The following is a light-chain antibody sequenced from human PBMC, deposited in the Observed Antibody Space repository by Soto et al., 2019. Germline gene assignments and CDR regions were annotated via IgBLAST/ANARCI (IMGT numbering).Light chain of an antibody. Sequence: DIELTQSPATLSLSPGERATITCKASQSIGTRLAWFQQKPGQAPRLLIYDASVRASDIPARFSGSGSGTDFTFTISSLQPEDIATYYCQQYDNLPITFGQGTKVDIK. J-gene: IGKJ1*01. CDR3: QQYDNLPIT. V-gene: IGKV3-15*01. CDR1: QSIGTR. CDR2: DAS.